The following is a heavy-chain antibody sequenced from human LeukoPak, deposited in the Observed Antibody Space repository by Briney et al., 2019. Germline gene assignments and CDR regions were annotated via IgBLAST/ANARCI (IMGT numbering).Heavy chain of an antibody. CDR3: ARAYDILTGWLDY. Sequence: GRSLRLSCAASGFTFSSYGMHWVRQAPGKGLEWVANIKQDGSEKYYVDFVRGRFTISRDNAKNSLYLQMNSPRVEDTAVHYCARAYDILTGWLDYWGQGTLVIVSS. J-gene: IGHJ4*02. CDR2: IKQDGSEK. V-gene: IGHV3-7*03. D-gene: IGHD3-9*01. CDR1: GFTFSSYG.